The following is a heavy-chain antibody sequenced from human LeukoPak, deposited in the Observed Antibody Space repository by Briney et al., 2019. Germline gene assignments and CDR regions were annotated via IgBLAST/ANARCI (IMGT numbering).Heavy chain of an antibody. Sequence: PGGSLRLSCAASGFTFSSYGMSWVRQAPGKGLEWVSAISGSGGSTYYADSVKGRFTISRDNSKNTLYLQMNSLRAEDTAVYYCAREYGSGSYGDDYWGQGTLVTVSS. D-gene: IGHD3-10*01. CDR3: AREYGSGSYGDDY. J-gene: IGHJ4*02. V-gene: IGHV3-23*01. CDR2: ISGSGGST. CDR1: GFTFSSYG.